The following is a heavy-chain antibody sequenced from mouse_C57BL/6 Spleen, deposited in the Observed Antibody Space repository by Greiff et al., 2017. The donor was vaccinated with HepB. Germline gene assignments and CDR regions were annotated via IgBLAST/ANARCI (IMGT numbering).Heavy chain of an antibody. J-gene: IGHJ2*01. D-gene: IGHD1-1*01. CDR1: GYKFTDYY. Sequence: VQLQQSGPVLVKPGASVKMSCKASGYKFTDYYMNWVKQSHGKSLEWIGVINPYNGGTSYNQKFKGKATLTVDKSSSTAYMELNSLTSEDSAVYYCARCGVATDFDYWGQGTTLTVSS. CDR3: ARCGVATDFDY. CDR2: INPYNGGT. V-gene: IGHV1-19*01.